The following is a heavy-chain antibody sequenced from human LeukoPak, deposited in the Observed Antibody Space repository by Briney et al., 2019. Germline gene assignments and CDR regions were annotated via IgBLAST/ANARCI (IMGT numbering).Heavy chain of an antibody. V-gene: IGHV3-30*04. J-gene: IGHJ6*02. CDR3: AREPYRSGWYYYGMDV. CDR1: GFTFSSYA. Sequence: GGSLRLSCAASGFTFSSYAMDWVRQAPGEGLEWVAVISYDGSNKYYEAYVKGRFTIYRDNSKNTLYLQMNSLRAEDQAVYYCAREPYRSGWYYYGMDVWGQGTTVTVSS. D-gene: IGHD6-19*01. CDR2: ISYDGSNK.